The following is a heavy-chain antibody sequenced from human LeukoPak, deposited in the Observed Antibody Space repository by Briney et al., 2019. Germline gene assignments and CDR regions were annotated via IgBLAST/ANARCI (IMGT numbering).Heavy chain of an antibody. CDR1: GGTFSSYA. CDR3: AIPNYDILTGPDLYYFDY. Sequence: SVKVSCKASGGTFSSYAISWVRQPPGQGLEWMGGIIPIFGTANYAQKFQGRVTITADESTSTAYMELSSLRSEDTAVYYCAIPNYDILTGPDLYYFDYWGQGTLVTVSS. J-gene: IGHJ4*02. CDR2: IIPIFGTA. D-gene: IGHD3-9*01. V-gene: IGHV1-69*13.